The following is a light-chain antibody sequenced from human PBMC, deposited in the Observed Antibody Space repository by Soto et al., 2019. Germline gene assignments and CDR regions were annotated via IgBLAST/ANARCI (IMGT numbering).Light chain of an antibody. CDR3: QQSYDTPPVT. J-gene: IGKJ5*01. CDR2: AAS. CDR1: QSISYY. Sequence: DIQLTQSPSSLSASVGDRVNITCRASQSISYYLNWYQQEPGKAPKLLIYAASSLQSGVPSSFSCSGSGADFTLTISGLQPEDFAIYYCQQSYDTPPVTFGQGTRLEIK. V-gene: IGKV1-39*01.